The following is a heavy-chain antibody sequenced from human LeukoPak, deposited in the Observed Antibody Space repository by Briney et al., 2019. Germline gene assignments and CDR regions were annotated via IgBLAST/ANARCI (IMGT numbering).Heavy chain of an antibody. CDR2: INHSGST. Sequence: SETLSLTCAVYGGSFSGYYWSWIRQPPGKGLEWIGEINHSGSTNYNPSLKSRVTISVDTSKNQFSLKLSSVTAADMAVYYCARGRAGDVWGKGTTVTVSS. CDR1: GGSFSGYY. V-gene: IGHV4-34*01. CDR3: ARGRAGDV. J-gene: IGHJ6*04.